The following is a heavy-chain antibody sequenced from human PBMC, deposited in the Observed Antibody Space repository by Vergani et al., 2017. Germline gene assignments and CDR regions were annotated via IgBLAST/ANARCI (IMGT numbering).Heavy chain of an antibody. J-gene: IGHJ5*02. CDR2: IYHSGST. D-gene: IGHD6-13*01. Sequence: QVQLQESGPGLVKPSQTLSLTCAVSGGSISSGGYSWSWLRQPPGKGLEWIGYIYHSGSTYYNPSLKSRVTISVDRSKNQFSLKLSSVTAADTAVYYCARTIAAALGESNWFDPWGQGTLVTVSS. CDR3: ARTIAAALGESNWFDP. CDR1: GGSISSGGYS. V-gene: IGHV4-30-2*01.